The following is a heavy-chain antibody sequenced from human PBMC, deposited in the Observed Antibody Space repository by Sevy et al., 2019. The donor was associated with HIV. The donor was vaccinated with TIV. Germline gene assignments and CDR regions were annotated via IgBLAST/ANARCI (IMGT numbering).Heavy chain of an antibody. CDR2: IKQDGSEK. CDR3: ARVGTNY. Sequence: GGSLRLSCAASGFTFSSDWMSWVHQAPGKGLEWVANIKQDGSEKYYVDSEKGRFTISRDNAKNSLYLQMNSLRAEDTAAYYCARVGTNYWGQGTLVTVSS. J-gene: IGHJ4*02. D-gene: IGHD2-2*01. V-gene: IGHV3-7*01. CDR1: GFTFSSDW.